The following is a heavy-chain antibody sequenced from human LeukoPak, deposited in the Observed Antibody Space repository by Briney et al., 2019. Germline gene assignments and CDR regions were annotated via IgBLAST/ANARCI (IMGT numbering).Heavy chain of an antibody. CDR1: GLTFSPYW. V-gene: IGHV3-74*01. J-gene: IGHJ4*02. CDR3: ARGTALQDY. Sequence: GGSLRLSCAASGLTFSPYWMHWVRQAPGKGLVWVSDINSDGSATNYADSVKGRFTISRDNAQNTLYLQMNSLRAEDTAVYYCARGTALQDYWGQGTLVTVSS. D-gene: IGHD2/OR15-2a*01. CDR2: INSDGSAT.